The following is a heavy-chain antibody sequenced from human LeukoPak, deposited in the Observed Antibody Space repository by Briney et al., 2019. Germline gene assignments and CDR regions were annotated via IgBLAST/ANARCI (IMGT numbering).Heavy chain of an antibody. J-gene: IGHJ4*02. CDR3: ARDQGSLTRSWYTGY. Sequence: SSVKVSCKASGYTFTGYHIHWVRQAPGQGLEWMGRINPYSGDTNFAQKFQGRVTMTRDTSITTAYMDLSSLTPDDTAVYFCARDQGSLTRSWYTGYWGQGTQVTVSS. V-gene: IGHV1-2*06. D-gene: IGHD6-13*01. CDR1: GYTFTGYH. CDR2: INPYSGDT.